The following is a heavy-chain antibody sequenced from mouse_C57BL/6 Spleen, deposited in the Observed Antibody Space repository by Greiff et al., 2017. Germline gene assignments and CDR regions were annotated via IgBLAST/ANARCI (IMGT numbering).Heavy chain of an antibody. D-gene: IGHD2-2*01. CDR1: GYSITSGYD. CDR2: ISYSGST. CDR3: ARGEVTFYFDY. J-gene: IGHJ2*01. Sequence: DVKLQESGPGMVKPSQSLSLTCTVTGYSITSGYDWHWIRHFPGNKLEWMGYISYSGSTNYNPSLKSRISITHDTSKNHFFLKLNSVTTEDTAAYYCARGEVTFYFDYWGQGTTLTVSS. V-gene: IGHV3-1*01.